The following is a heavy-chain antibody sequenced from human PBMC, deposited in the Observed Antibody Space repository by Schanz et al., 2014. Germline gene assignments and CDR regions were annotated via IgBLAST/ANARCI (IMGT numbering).Heavy chain of an antibody. J-gene: IGHJ6*02. CDR2: MWYDGTKK. CDR3: ARRVPYSFGLDV. Sequence: QVPLVESGGGVVQPGGSLRLSCAASGFTFSSHGMHWVRQAPGKGLEWVAFMWYDGTKKYYVDSVKGRFTISRDSSKNTLYLQMNSLRAEDTAVYYCARRVPYSFGLDVWGQGATVTVSS. D-gene: IGHD1-1*01. CDR1: GFTFSSHG. V-gene: IGHV3-33*01.